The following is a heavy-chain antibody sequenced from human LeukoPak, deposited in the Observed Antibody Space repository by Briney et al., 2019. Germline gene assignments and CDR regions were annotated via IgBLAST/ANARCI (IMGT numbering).Heavy chain of an antibody. Sequence: PSETLSLTCAVSGGSISSGRYSWSWIRQPPGKGLEWIGYIYHSGSTYYNPSLKSRVTISVDRSKNQFSLKLSSVTAADTAVYYCAGRKVAHAFDIWGQGTTVTVSS. J-gene: IGHJ3*02. V-gene: IGHV4-30-2*01. CDR2: IYHSGST. CDR1: GGSISSGRYS. CDR3: AGRKVAHAFDI.